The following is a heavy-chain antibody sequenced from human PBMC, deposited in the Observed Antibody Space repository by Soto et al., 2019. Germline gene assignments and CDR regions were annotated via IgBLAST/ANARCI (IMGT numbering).Heavy chain of an antibody. J-gene: IGHJ4*02. CDR1: GFTFSSYA. V-gene: IGHV3-23*01. CDR3: AKDRFYDILTGFDLDY. D-gene: IGHD3-9*01. CDR2: ISGSGGST. Sequence: GGSLRLSCAASGFTFSSYAMSWVRQAPGKGLEWVSAISGSGGSTYYADSVKGRFTISRDNSKNTLYLQMNSLRAEDTAVYYCAKDRFYDILTGFDLDYWGQGTLVTVSS.